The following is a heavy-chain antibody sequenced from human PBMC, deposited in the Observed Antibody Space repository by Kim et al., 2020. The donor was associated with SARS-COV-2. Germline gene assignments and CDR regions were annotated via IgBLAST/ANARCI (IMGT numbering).Heavy chain of an antibody. CDR2: ISSSGSTI. V-gene: IGHV3-11*01. Sequence: LSLTCAASGFTFSDYYMSWIRQAPGKGLEWVSYISSSGSTIYYADSVKGRFTISRDNAKNSLYLQMNSLRAEDTAVYYCARDQSSWYGVAGKNWFDPWGQGTLVTVSS. D-gene: IGHD6-13*01. CDR3: ARDQSSWYGVAGKNWFDP. J-gene: IGHJ5*02. CDR1: GFTFSDYY.